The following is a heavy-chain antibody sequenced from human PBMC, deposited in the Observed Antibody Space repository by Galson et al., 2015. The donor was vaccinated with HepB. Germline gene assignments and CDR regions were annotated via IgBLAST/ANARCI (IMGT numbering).Heavy chain of an antibody. D-gene: IGHD6-13*01. J-gene: IGHJ4*02. CDR3: ARERGALYFAGFDY. V-gene: IGHV3-30-3*01. CDR2: ISLDGDHK. CDR1: GITFSSYA. Sequence: SLRLSCAASGITFSSYAMHWVRQAPGKGLEWVAVISLDGDHKYYADSVKGRFTISRDNSKNTLFLQLNSPRTEDTAIYYCARERGALYFAGFDYWGQGTVVTVSS.